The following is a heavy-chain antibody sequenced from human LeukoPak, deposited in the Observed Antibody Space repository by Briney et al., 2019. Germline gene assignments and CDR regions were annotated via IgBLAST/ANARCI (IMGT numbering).Heavy chain of an antibody. Sequence: PSETLSLTCTVSGGSISSYYWSWIRQPPGKGLEWIGYIYYSGSTNYNPSLRSRVTISVDTSKNQFSLKLSSVTAADTAVYYCARDTAMKRWGQGTLVTVSS. CDR1: GGSISSYY. D-gene: IGHD5-18*01. J-gene: IGHJ4*02. V-gene: IGHV4-59*01. CDR3: ARDTAMKR. CDR2: IYYSGST.